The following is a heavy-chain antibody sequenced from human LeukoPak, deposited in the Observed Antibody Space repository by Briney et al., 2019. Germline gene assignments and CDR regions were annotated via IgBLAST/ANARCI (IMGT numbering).Heavy chain of an antibody. CDR2: IRGSGGSS. V-gene: IGHV3-23*01. CDR1: GFTFTNYA. J-gene: IGHJ4*02. D-gene: IGHD3-16*01. Sequence: PGGSLRLSCAASGFTFTNYAMTWVRQVPGKGLEWVSHIRGSGGSSYHVDSVKGRFTISRDNSKNTLDLQMNSLRAEDTAVYYCARLGRYADYWGQGTLVTVSS. CDR3: ARLGRYADY.